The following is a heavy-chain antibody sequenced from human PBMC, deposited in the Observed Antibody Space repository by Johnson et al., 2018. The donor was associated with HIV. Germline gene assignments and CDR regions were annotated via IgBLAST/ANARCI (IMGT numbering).Heavy chain of an antibody. CDR3: AKCIWGSSLIDAFDV. J-gene: IGHJ3*01. CDR2: IPYDGSNT. Sequence: QVQLVESGGGLVQPGRSLRLSCAASGFTFSSYGMLWVRQAPGKGLEWVAVIPYDGSNTYYADSVKGRLTISRDNSKNTLYLQMNSLRAEDTSVYYCAKCIWGSSLIDAFDVWGQGTMVTVSS. CDR1: GFTFSSYG. V-gene: IGHV3-30*18. D-gene: IGHD6-13*01.